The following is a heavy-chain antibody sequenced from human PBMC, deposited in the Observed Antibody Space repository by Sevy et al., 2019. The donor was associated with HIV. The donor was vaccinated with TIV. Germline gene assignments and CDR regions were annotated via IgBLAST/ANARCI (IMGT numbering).Heavy chain of an antibody. J-gene: IGHJ4*02. CDR3: ARIRVYYYDSSGYYY. D-gene: IGHD3-22*01. V-gene: IGHV1-18*01. CDR2: ISAYNGNT. CDR1: GYTFTSYG. Sequence: ASVKVSCKASGYTFTSYGISWVRQAPGQGLEWMGWISAYNGNTNYAQKLQGRVTMTTDTSTSTAYMELRSLRSDDTAVYYCARIRVYYYDSSGYYYWGQGTLVTVSS.